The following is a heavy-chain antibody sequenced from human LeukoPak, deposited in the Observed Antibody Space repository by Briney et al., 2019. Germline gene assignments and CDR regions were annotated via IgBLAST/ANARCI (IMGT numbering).Heavy chain of an antibody. J-gene: IGHJ5*02. D-gene: IGHD3-10*01. Sequence: GASVTVSCTASGYNFLAYYIHWVRQAPGQGLEWMGIINPSGGSTSYAEKFQGRVTMTRDTSTDTIYLELRSLRSEDTAVYYCARDFLGGFQPSNWFDPWGQGALVTVSS. V-gene: IGHV1-46*01. CDR1: GYNFLAYY. CDR2: INPSGGST. CDR3: ARDFLGGFQPSNWFDP.